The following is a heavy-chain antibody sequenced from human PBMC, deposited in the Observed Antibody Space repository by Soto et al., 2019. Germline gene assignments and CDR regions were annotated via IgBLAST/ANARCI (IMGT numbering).Heavy chain of an antibody. J-gene: IGHJ6*02. CDR1: GYTFTSYD. CDR3: ARDGGLGDGYTSVDV. Sequence: QVQLVQSGAEVKKPGASVKVSCKASGYTFTSYDINWVRQATGQGLEWMGWMNPNSGNPGYAQKFQGRVTMTRNTSIGQAYLELSSLGSQHTAVYYCARDGGLGDGYTSVDVWGQGTTVTVSS. D-gene: IGHD5-12*01. V-gene: IGHV1-8*01. CDR2: MNPNSGNP.